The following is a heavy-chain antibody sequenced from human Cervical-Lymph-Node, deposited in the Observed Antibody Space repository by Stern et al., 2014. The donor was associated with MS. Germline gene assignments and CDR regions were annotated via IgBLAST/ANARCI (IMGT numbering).Heavy chain of an antibody. D-gene: IGHD5-24*01. CDR3: ARDKMHAFDS. CDR1: GYTFTNYG. Sequence: VQLVESGTDLKKPGASLIVSCKASGYTFTNYGLSWVRQAPGQGLEWLGWISADSGSTKYTQNLRDRLTLTRDTSTGTAYMDLRTLRAEDTAVYYCARDKMHAFDSWGQGTPVSVSS. V-gene: IGHV1-18*01. CDR2: ISADSGST. J-gene: IGHJ4*02.